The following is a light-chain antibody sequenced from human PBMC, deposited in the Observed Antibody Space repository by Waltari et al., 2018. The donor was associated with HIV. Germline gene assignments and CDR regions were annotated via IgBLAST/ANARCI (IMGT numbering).Light chain of an antibody. Sequence: QSALTQPPSASGSPGQSVTISCTGISSDVGDYNYVSWYQQHPGKAPQLMIYEVNKVPSGVPDRFSGSKSGNTASLTGSGLQAEDEADYYCSSYVGSNRVFGGETKLTVL. CDR3: SSYVGSNRV. V-gene: IGLV2-8*01. CDR1: SSDVGDYNY. CDR2: EVN. J-gene: IGLJ3*02.